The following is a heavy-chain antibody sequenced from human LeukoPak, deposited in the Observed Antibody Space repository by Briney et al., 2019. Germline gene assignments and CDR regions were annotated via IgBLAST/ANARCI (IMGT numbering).Heavy chain of an antibody. CDR2: IDPSDSYT. CDR1: GYSFTSYW. D-gene: IGHD6-13*01. Sequence: GESLKISCKGSGYSFTSYWISWVRQMPGKGLEWMGRIDPSDSYTNYSPSFQGHVTISADKSISTAYLQWGSLKASDTAMYYCARPIAAAGTVWLWWGQGTLVTVSS. J-gene: IGHJ4*02. V-gene: IGHV5-10-1*01. CDR3: ARPIAAAGTVWLW.